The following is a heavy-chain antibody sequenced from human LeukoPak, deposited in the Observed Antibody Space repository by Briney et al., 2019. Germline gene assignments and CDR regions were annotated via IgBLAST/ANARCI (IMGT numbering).Heavy chain of an antibody. D-gene: IGHD3-22*01. CDR1: GFTVSSNY. CDR2: IYSGGST. J-gene: IGHJ4*02. V-gene: IGHV3-66*01. CDR3: ARGNDYDSSVAY. Sequence: PGGSLRLSCAASGFTVSSNYMSWVRQAPGKGLEWVSVIYSGGSTYYADSVKGRFTISRDNSKNTVDLQMNSLRAEDTAVYYCARGNDYDSSVAYWSQGTLVTVSP.